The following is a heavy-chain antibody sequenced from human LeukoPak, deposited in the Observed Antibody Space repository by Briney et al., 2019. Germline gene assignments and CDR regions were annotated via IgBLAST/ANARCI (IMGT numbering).Heavy chain of an antibody. J-gene: IGHJ6*02. CDR3: ARERVTTGDYYYFYGMDV. CDR1: GFTFSSYA. CDR2: ISSSSSYI. Sequence: PGGSLRLSCAASGFTFSSYAMNWVRQAPGKGLEWVSSISSSSSYIYYADSVKGRFTISRDNAKNSLCLQMNSLRAEDTAVYYCARERVTTGDYYYFYGMDVWGQGTTVTVSS. V-gene: IGHV3-21*01. D-gene: IGHD4-17*01.